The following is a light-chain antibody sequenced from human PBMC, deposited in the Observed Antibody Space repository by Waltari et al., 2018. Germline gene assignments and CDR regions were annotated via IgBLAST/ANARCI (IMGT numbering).Light chain of an antibody. CDR2: DVN. Sequence: QSALTQPASVSGSPGQSSTISCTGTTTDIVAYNHVSWYQQHPGKAPKLMIFDVNQRPSGISNHFSGSKSANTASLTISGLQAEDEAIYYCSSYASSGSLIFGGGTKLTVL. CDR3: SSYASSGSLI. V-gene: IGLV2-14*03. J-gene: IGLJ2*01. CDR1: TTDIVAYNH.